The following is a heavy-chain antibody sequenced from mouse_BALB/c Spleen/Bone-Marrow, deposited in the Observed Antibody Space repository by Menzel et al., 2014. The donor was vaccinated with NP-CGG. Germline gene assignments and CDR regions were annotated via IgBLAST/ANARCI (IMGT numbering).Heavy chain of an antibody. J-gene: IGHJ4*01. CDR2: INPSNGGT. Sequence: QVQLQQSGAELVKPGASVKLSCKASGYTFTSYYMYWVKQRPGQGLEWIGEINPSNGGTNFNEKFKSKATLTVDKSSSKAYMQLSSLTSEDSAVYYCTRGRRDAMDYWGQGSSVTVSS. CDR1: GYTFTSYY. CDR3: TRGRRDAMDY. V-gene: IGHV1S16*01.